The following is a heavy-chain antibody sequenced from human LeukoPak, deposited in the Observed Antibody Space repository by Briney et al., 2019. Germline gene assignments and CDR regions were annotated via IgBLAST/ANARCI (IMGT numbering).Heavy chain of an antibody. D-gene: IGHD6-13*01. Sequence: SETLSLTCTVSGSSISNINWWSWVRQPPGKGLAWIGEISHSGSTNYNPSLKSRLTMSVDTSKNQFSLKLSSVTAADTAMYYCAREIAAAGAYYFDYWGQGTLVTVSS. V-gene: IGHV4-4*02. J-gene: IGHJ4*02. CDR1: GSSISNINW. CDR2: ISHSGST. CDR3: AREIAAAGAYYFDY.